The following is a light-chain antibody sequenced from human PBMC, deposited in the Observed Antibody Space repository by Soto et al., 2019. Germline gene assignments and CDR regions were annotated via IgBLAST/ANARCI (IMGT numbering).Light chain of an antibody. J-gene: IGKJ3*01. CDR3: QQRRNWPSGIFT. CDR2: DTS. Sequence: EIVLTQSPATLSLSPGERATLSCRASQSVNNYLAWYQQKPGQAPRLLIYDTSNRATGIPARFSGSGSGTDFTLTISSLEPEDFAIYYCQQRRNWPSGIFTFGPGTKVDIK. CDR1: QSVNNY. V-gene: IGKV3-11*01.